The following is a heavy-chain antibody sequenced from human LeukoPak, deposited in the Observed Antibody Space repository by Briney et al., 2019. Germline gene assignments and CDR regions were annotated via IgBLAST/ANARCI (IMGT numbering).Heavy chain of an antibody. V-gene: IGHV1-69*05. J-gene: IGHJ3*02. CDR1: GGTFSSYA. Sequence: SVKVSCKASGGTFSSYAISWVRQAPGQGLEWMGGIIPIFGTANYAQKFQGRVTITTDESTSTAYMELSSLRSGDTAVYYCARDSRLVIGAFDIWGQGTMVTVSS. CDR2: IIPIFGTA. D-gene: IGHD3-9*01. CDR3: ARDSRLVIGAFDI.